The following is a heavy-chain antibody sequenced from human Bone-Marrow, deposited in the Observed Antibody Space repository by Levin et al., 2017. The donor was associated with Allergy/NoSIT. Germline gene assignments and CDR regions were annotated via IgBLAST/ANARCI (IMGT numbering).Heavy chain of an antibody. J-gene: IGHJ4*02. CDR1: GFSFSTYY. Sequence: PGESLKISCAASGFSFSTYYMDWVRQAPGKGLEWVANIKGDGSGRNYVDSVKGRFTISRDNAKNSLYLQMNSLRAEDTAVYYCVKENWYFDFWGQGTLVTVSS. CDR3: VKENWYFDF. CDR2: IKGDGSGR. D-gene: IGHD1-1*01. V-gene: IGHV3-7*01.